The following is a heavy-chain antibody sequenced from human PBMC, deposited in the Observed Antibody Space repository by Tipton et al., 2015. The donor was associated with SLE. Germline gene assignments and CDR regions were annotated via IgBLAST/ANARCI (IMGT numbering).Heavy chain of an antibody. D-gene: IGHD4-17*01. CDR3: ARQGPYGDSPYYGMDV. V-gene: IGHV3-23*01. Sequence: SLRLSCTGSGFTFNNFALSWVRQAPGKGLEWVSALSGRGDFTYQAASVKGRFTISRDNAKNSLYLQMNSLRAEDTAVYYCARQGPYGDSPYYGMDVWGQGTTVTVSS. J-gene: IGHJ6*02. CDR1: GFTFNNFA. CDR2: LSGRGDFT.